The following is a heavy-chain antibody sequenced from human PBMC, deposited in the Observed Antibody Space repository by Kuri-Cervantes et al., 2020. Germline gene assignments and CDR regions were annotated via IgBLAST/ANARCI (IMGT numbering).Heavy chain of an antibody. D-gene: IGHD4-17*01. V-gene: IGHV3-30*02. CDR1: GFTFSSYG. CDR2: IRYDEINK. CDR3: AKIDDYGDYSFDY. Sequence: GGSLRLCCAASGFTFSSYGMHWVRQAPGKGLEWVAFIRYDEINKYYADSVKGRFTISRDNFKNTLYLQMNSLRAEDTAVYYCAKIDDYGDYSFDYWGQGTLVTVSS. J-gene: IGHJ4*02.